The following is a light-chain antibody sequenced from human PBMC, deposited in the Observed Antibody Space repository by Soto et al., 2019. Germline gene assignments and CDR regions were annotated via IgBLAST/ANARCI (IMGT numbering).Light chain of an antibody. J-gene: IGLJ1*01. Sequence: QAVVTQPPSVSGAPGQRVTISCTGSSSNIGAGYDVHWYQQLPGTAPKLLIYGNSNRPSGVPDRFSGSKSGTSASLAITGLQAEDEADYYCQSYDSSPRVFGTGTKVTVL. CDR2: GNS. CDR3: QSYDSSPRV. V-gene: IGLV1-40*01. CDR1: SSNIGAGYD.